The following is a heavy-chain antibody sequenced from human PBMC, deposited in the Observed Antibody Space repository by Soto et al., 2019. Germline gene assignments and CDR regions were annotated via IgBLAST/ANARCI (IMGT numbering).Heavy chain of an antibody. J-gene: IGHJ5*02. CDR1: GGSFSGYY. D-gene: IGHD3-10*01. CDR2: INHSGST. V-gene: IGHV4-34*01. CDR3: ARGRNYYGSGRCYRRPPAFDP. Sequence: QVQLQQWGAGLLKPSETLSLTCAVYGGSFSGYYWSWIRQPPGKGLEWIGEINHSGSTNYNPSLKSRVTISVDTSKNQFSLKLSSVTAADTAVYYCARGRNYYGSGRCYRRPPAFDPWGQGTLVTVSS.